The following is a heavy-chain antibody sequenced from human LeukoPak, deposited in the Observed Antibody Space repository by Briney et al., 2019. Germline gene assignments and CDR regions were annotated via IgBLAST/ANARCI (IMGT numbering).Heavy chain of an antibody. D-gene: IGHD3-10*01. Sequence: KSSETLSLTCTVSGGSISSSSYYWGWIRQPPGKGLEWIGSIYYSGSTYYNPSLKSRVTISVDTSKNQFCLKLSSATAADTAVYYCASSTIYGSGSYYTDPFDYWGQGTLVTVSS. CDR3: ASSTIYGSGSYYTDPFDY. CDR1: GGSISSSSYY. J-gene: IGHJ4*02. V-gene: IGHV4-39*01. CDR2: IYYSGST.